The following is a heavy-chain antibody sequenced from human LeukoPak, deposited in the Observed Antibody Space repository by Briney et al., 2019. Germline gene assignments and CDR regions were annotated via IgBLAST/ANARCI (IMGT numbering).Heavy chain of an antibody. CDR2: INPNSGGT. Sequence: ASVKVSCKASGYTFTGYYMHWVRRAPGQGLEWMGWINPNSGGTNYAQKFQGRVTMTRDTSISTDYMELSRLRSDDTAVYYCARDPPDSSSWYPNWFDPWGQGTLVTVSS. CDR3: ARDPPDSSSWYPNWFDP. CDR1: GYTFTGYY. J-gene: IGHJ5*02. D-gene: IGHD6-13*01. V-gene: IGHV1-2*02.